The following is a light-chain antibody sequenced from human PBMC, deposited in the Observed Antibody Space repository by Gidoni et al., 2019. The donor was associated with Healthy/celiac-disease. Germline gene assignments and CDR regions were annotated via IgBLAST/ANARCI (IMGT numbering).Light chain of an antibody. J-gene: IGLJ2*01. V-gene: IGLV3-1*01. CDR1: KLGDKY. Sequence: SYELTQPPSVSVSPGQTASITCSGDKLGDKYACWYQQKPGQSPVLVIYQDSKRPSGIPERFSGSNSGNTATLTISGTQAMDEADYYCQAWDSSTHVVFGGRTKLTVL. CDR3: QAWDSSTHVV. CDR2: QDS.